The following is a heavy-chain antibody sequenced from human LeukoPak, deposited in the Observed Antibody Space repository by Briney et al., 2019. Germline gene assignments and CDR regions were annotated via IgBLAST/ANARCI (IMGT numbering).Heavy chain of an antibody. Sequence: GGALRLSCVVSGFTFSSYAMSWVRPAPGEGLEWVSGISGSGDNTYYADSVKGRFTISTDNSKNTLYVQMNSLGTEDTAAYYCAKGSYYDSSGSFYFDYWGQGTLVTVSS. CDR2: ISGSGDNT. D-gene: IGHD3-22*01. CDR1: GFTFSSYA. V-gene: IGHV3-23*01. J-gene: IGHJ4*02. CDR3: AKGSYYDSSGSFYFDY.